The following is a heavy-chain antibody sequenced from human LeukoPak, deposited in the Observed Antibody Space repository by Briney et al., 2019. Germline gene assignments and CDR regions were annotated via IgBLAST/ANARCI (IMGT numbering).Heavy chain of an antibody. CDR1: GGSINRYH. V-gene: IGHV4-59*01. CDR2: VYYSGST. D-gene: IGHD2-2*01. CDR3: ARDVIGYCSSASCYSYFDY. J-gene: IGHJ4*02. Sequence: SDTLSLLCTVSGGSINRYHWRWLRQPPGKGLEWIAFVYYSGSTIHNLPLVRRLTVSVYTSKNQFSLTLSSVTAADTAVYYCARDVIGYCSSASCYSYFDYWGQGTLVTVTS.